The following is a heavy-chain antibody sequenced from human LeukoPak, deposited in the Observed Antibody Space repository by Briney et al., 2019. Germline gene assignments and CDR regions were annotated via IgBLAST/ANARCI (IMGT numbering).Heavy chain of an antibody. CDR3: ARQGELWFGESQFDY. CDR2: IYYSGST. Sequence: SETLSLTCTVSGGSISSYYWSWIRQPPGKGLEWIGYIYYSGSTNYNPSLKSRVTISVDTSKNQFPLKLSSVTAADTAVYYCARQGELWFGESQFDYWGQGTLVTVSS. D-gene: IGHD3-10*01. V-gene: IGHV4-59*08. J-gene: IGHJ4*02. CDR1: GGSISSYY.